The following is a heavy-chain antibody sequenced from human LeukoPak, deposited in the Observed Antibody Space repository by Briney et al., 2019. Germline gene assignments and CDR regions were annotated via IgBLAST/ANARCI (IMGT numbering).Heavy chain of an antibody. J-gene: IGHJ4*02. D-gene: IGHD6-13*01. Sequence: SQTLSLTCTVSGGSISSGSYYWSWIRQPPGKGLEWIGYIYYSGSTNYNPSLKSRVTISVDTSKNQFSLKLSSVTAADTAVYYCARSPAGYSSSWLTYWGQGTLVTVSS. V-gene: IGHV4-61*01. CDR2: IYYSGST. CDR3: ARSPAGYSSSWLTY. CDR1: GGSISSGSYY.